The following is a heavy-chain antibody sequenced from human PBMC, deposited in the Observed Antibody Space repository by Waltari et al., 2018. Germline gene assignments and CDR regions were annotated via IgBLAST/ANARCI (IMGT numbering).Heavy chain of an antibody. V-gene: IGHV4-34*02. J-gene: IGHJ4*02. CDR2: VGHGGRA. CDR3: ARGNGGYSD. D-gene: IGHD1-26*01. CDR1: GGSCSGYY. Sequence: QVQLQQWGAGLLKPSETLSLTCGVSGGSCSGYYWGWIRPPPGKGLEWIGGVGHGGRATYHPSLRRRVTMSVDTSSNQFSLKMISVTAADTAVYYCARGNGGYSDWGPGALVAVSS.